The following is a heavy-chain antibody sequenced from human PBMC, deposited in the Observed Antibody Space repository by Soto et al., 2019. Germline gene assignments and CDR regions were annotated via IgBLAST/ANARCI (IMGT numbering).Heavy chain of an antibody. D-gene: IGHD6-13*01. V-gene: IGHV1-3*01. J-gene: IGHJ3*02. CDR2: INAANGNT. Sequence: ASVKVSCKASGYTFTTYVMQWVRQAPGQSLEWMGWINAANGNTKYSQKFQGRVTITRDTSASTAYMELSSLRSEDTAVYYCARSGAAAGASAFDIWGQGTMVTVSS. CDR1: GYTFTTYV. CDR3: ARSGAAAGASAFDI.